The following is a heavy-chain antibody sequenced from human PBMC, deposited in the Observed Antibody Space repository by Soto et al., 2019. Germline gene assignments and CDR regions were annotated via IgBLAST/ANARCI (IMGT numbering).Heavy chain of an antibody. CDR2: INPNSGGT. J-gene: IGHJ5*02. D-gene: IGHD1-7*01. CDR3: ARGRGNWNYVSNWFDP. V-gene: IGHV1-2*04. Sequence: GAAVKVSCKASGYTFTGYCMNWVRQAPGEGLEWMGWINPNSGGTNYAQKFQGWVTMTRDTSISTAYMELSRLRSDDTAVYYCARGRGNWNYVSNWFDPWGQGTLVTVS. CDR1: GYTFTGYC.